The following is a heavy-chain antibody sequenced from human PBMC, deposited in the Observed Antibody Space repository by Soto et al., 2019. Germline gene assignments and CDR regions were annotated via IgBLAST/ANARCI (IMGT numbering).Heavy chain of an antibody. D-gene: IGHD5-12*01. CDR2: INAGNGDT. J-gene: IGHJ4*02. CDR1: GINYNTYA. CDR3: ARAISGYVT. V-gene: IGHV1-3*01. Sequence: QVQLVQSGAEMKKPGASVKLSCKTSGINYNTYAIHWVRQAPGQGLEWMGRINAGNGDTRYSQNFQGRVTVTRATTASKVYMDPDSVKSEDTGVYYCARAISGYVTWGQGTLVTVSS.